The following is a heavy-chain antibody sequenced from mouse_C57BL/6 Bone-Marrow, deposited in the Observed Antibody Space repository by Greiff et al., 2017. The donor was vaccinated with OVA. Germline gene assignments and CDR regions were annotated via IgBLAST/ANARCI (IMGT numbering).Heavy chain of an antibody. CDR2: INPSTGGT. J-gene: IGHJ2*01. Sequence: VQLQQSGPELVKPGASVKISCKASGYSFTGYYMNWVKQSPEKSLEWIGEINPSTGGTTYNQKFKAKATLTVDKSSSTAYMQLKSLTSEDSAVCYCARGYGSSRGYWGQGTTLTVSS. V-gene: IGHV1-42*01. CDR1: GYSFTGYY. CDR3: ARGYGSSRGY. D-gene: IGHD1-1*01.